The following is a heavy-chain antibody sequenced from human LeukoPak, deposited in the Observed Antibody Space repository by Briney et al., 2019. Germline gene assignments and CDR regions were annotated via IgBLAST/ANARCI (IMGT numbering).Heavy chain of an antibody. V-gene: IGHV3-23*01. CDR3: AKRYYQDSSGYLGSIDY. Sequence: PGGSLRLSCAASGFTFSSYAMSWVRQAPGKGLEWVSAISGSGGSTYYADSVKGRFTISRDNSKNTLYLQMNSLRAEDTAVYFCAKRYYQDSSGYLGSIDYWGQGTLGTVSS. D-gene: IGHD3-22*01. CDR1: GFTFSSYA. CDR2: ISGSGGST. J-gene: IGHJ4*02.